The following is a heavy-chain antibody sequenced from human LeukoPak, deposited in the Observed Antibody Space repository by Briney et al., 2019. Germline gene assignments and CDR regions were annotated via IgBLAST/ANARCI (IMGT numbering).Heavy chain of an antibody. CDR3: ARVSSSPDFDY. J-gene: IGHJ4*02. D-gene: IGHD6-6*01. V-gene: IGHV1-2*06. CDR2: INPNSGGT. Sequence: ASVKVSCKASGYTFTGYYMHWVRQAPGQGLEWMGRINPNSGGTNYAQKFQGRVTMTTDTSTSTAYMELRSLRSDDTAVYYCARVSSSPDFDYWGQGTLVTVSS. CDR1: GYTFTGYY.